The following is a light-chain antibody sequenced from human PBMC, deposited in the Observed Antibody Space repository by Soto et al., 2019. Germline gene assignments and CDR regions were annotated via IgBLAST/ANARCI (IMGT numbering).Light chain of an antibody. V-gene: IGLV3-21*04. Sequence: SYELTQPPSVSVAPGKTARITCGGNNIGSKSVHWYQQRPGQAPVLVIYYDSDRPSGIPERFSGSSSGNTATLTISRVEAGDEADYYCQVWDSGSVVFGGGTKLTVL. CDR1: NIGSKS. CDR3: QVWDSGSVV. J-gene: IGLJ2*01. CDR2: YDS.